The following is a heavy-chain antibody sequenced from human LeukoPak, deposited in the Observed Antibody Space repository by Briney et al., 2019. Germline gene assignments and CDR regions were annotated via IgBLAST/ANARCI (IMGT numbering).Heavy chain of an antibody. D-gene: IGHD3-3*01. V-gene: IGHV3-7*01. CDR3: ARDQHYDFWSGAPYNWFDP. CDR2: IKQDGSEK. CDR1: GFTFSSYW. J-gene: IGHJ5*02. Sequence: GGSLRLSCAASGFTFSSYWMSWVRQAPGKGLEWVANIKQDGSEKCYVDSVKGRFTISRDNAKNSLYLQMNSLRAEDTAVYYCARDQHYDFWSGAPYNWFDPWGQGTLVTVSS.